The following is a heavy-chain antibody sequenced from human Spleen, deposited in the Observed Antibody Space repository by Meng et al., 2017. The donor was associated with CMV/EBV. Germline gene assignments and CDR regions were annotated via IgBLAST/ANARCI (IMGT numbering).Heavy chain of an antibody. CDR1: GGSFSSYY. CDR2: INHSGST. CDR3: ARSGPSEGFDP. V-gene: IGHV4-34*01. J-gene: IGHJ5*02. Sequence: SIACTVDGGSFSSYYWRWIRRPPGKGLEWIGEINHSGSTNYNPSLKGRVTISVDTSKNQFSLKLSSVTAADTAVYYCARSGPSEGFDPWGQGTLVTVSS. D-gene: IGHD3-10*01.